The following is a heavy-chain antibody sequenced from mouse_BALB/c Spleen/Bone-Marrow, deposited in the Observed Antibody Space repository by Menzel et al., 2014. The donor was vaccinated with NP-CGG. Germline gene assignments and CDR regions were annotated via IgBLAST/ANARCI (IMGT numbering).Heavy chain of an antibody. J-gene: IGHJ3*01. CDR1: GFNIKDTY. V-gene: IGHV14-3*02. CDR3: ARWGITTGFAY. D-gene: IGHD2-4*01. CDR2: IDPANGNT. Sequence: VQLQQSGAELVKPGASVKLSCTASGFNIKDTYMHWVKQRPEQGLEWIGRIDPANGNTKYDPKFQGKATITADTSSNTAYLQLSSLTSEDTAVCYCARWGITTGFAYWGQGTLVTVSA.